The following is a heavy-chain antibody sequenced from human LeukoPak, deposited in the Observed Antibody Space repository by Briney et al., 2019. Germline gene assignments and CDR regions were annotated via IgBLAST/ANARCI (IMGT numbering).Heavy chain of an antibody. D-gene: IGHD4-17*01. CDR2: IYYSGST. J-gene: IGHJ3*02. V-gene: IGHV4-59*01. CDR3: ARDQLTTVTSDGDAFDI. CDR1: GGSISSYY. Sequence: SETLSLTCTVSGGSISSYYWSWIRQPPGKGLEWVGYIYYSGSTNYNPSLKSRVTISVDTSKNQFSLKLSSVTAADTAVYYCARDQLTTVTSDGDAFDIWGQGTMVTASS.